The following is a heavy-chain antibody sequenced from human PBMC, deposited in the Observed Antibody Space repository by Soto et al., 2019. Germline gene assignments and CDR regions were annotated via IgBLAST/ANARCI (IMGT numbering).Heavy chain of an antibody. CDR3: AKDLQDIVVVPAATLYYYYGMDV. V-gene: IGHV3-30*18. Sequence: PGGSLRLSCAASGFTFSSYGMHWVRQAPGKGLEWVAVISYDGSNKYYADSVKGRFTISRDNSKNTLYLQMNSLRAEDTAVYYCAKDLQDIVVVPAATLYYYYGMDVWGQGTTVTVSS. J-gene: IGHJ6*02. D-gene: IGHD2-2*01. CDR2: ISYDGSNK. CDR1: GFTFSSYG.